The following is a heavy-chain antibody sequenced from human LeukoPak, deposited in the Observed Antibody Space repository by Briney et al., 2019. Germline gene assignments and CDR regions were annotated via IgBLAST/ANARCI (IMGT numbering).Heavy chain of an antibody. CDR3: AKDHSSSWYHFDY. D-gene: IGHD6-13*01. J-gene: IGHJ4*02. CDR2: ISYDGSNK. CDR1: GFTFSSYG. Sequence: PGGPLRLSCAASGFTFSSYGMHWVRQAPGKGLEWVAVISYDGSNKYYADSVKGRFTISRDNSKNTLYLQMNSLRAEDTAVYYCAKDHSSSWYHFDYWGQGTLVTVPS. V-gene: IGHV3-30*18.